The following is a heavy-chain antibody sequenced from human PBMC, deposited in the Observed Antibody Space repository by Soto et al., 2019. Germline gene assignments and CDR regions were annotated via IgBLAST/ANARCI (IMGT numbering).Heavy chain of an antibody. CDR1: GFTFSSYA. V-gene: IGHV3-23*01. Sequence: EVQLLESGGGLVQPGGSLRLSCAASGFTFSSYAMSWVRQAPGKGLEWVSAISGSGGSTYYADSVKGRFTISRDNSKNTLYLQMNSLRAEDTAVYYCAKVEFSAEYSSSVEYGNYFDYWGQGPLVTVSS. CDR2: ISGSGGST. CDR3: AKVEFSAEYSSSVEYGNYFDY. D-gene: IGHD6-6*01. J-gene: IGHJ4*02.